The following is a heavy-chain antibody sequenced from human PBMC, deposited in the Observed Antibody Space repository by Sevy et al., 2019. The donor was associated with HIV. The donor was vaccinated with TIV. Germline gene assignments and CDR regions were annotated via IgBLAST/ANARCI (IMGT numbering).Heavy chain of an antibody. CDR2: ISYDGSNK. V-gene: IGHV3-30-3*01. J-gene: IGHJ4*02. CDR3: ARDRGSGKNVFFDY. D-gene: IGHD3-10*01. Sequence: GGSLRLSCAASGFTFSSYAMHWVRQAPGKGLEWVAVISYDGSNKYHADSVKGRFTISRDNSKNTLYLQMNSLRTEDTAVYYCARDRGSGKNVFFDYWGQGTLVTVSS. CDR1: GFTFSSYA.